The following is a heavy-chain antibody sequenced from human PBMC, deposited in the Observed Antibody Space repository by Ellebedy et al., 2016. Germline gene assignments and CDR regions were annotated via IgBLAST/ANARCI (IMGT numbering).Heavy chain of an antibody. D-gene: IGHD6-19*01. J-gene: IGHJ4*02. CDR3: ARGWRRYSSGPNLMGY. V-gene: IGHV1-18*01. Sequence: ASEKVSCXASGYTFTSYGSSWVRQAPGQGLEWMGWISAYNGNTNYAQKLQGRVTMTTDTSTSTAYMELRSLRSDDTAVYYCARGWRRYSSGPNLMGYWGQGTLVTVSS. CDR1: GYTFTSYG. CDR2: ISAYNGNT.